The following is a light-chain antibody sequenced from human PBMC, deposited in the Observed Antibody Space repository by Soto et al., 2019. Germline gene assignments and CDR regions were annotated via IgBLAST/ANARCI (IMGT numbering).Light chain of an antibody. Sequence: DIQMTQSPSSLSASVEDRVIITCRASQSISNHLNWYQQKPGKAPKLLIYTSSSLQSGVPSRFSGSGSGTDFTLTISSLQPEDSATYYCQQSYSTPLTFGPGTKVDIK. V-gene: IGKV1-39*01. CDR1: QSISNH. J-gene: IGKJ3*01. CDR3: QQSYSTPLT. CDR2: TSS.